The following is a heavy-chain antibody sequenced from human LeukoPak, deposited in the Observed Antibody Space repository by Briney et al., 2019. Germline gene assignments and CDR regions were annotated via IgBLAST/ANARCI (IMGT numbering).Heavy chain of an antibody. CDR1: GFTFSSYS. CDR3: AKGLTRRYSSSWSIDY. V-gene: IGHV3-21*01. CDR2: ISSSSSYI. D-gene: IGHD6-13*01. J-gene: IGHJ4*02. Sequence: GGSLRLSCAASGFTFSSYSMNWVRQAPGKGLEWVSSISSSSSYIYYADSVKGRFTISRDNSKNTLYLQMNSLRAEDTAVYYCAKGLTRRYSSSWSIDYWGQGTLVTVSS.